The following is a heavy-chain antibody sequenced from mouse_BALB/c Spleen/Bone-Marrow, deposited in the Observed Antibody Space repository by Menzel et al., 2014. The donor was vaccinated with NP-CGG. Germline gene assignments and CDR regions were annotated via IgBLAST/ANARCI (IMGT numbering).Heavy chain of an antibody. J-gene: IGHJ2*01. V-gene: IGHV4-1*02. CDR1: GFDLSRYW. Sequence: VQLKHSGGGLVQPGGSLKLSCTASGFDLSRYWMSWVRQAPGKGLQWIGEINPESSTINYTPSLKDKFIISRDNAKNTLYLQMSKVRSEDTALYYCTRLTYYGLSDYWGQGTTLTVSS. CDR2: INPESSTI. CDR3: TRLTYYGLSDY. D-gene: IGHD1-2*01.